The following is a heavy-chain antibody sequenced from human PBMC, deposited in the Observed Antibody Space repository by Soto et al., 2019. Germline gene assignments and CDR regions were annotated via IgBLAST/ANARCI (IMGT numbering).Heavy chain of an antibody. D-gene: IGHD5-18*01. J-gene: IGHJ4*02. CDR3: VSDRGYGHASVPYS. CDR2: ISYDGGLQ. CDR1: GFTFTSYG. Sequence: QAHLVESGGGVVQPGRSLRLSCAASGFTFTSYGMHWVRQAPGTRLEWVAVISYDGGLQHYADSVKGRFTISRDNSKNMVLLQMNSLRAEDTAVYYCVSDRGYGHASVPYSWGQGNLVGVSS. V-gene: IGHV3-30*03.